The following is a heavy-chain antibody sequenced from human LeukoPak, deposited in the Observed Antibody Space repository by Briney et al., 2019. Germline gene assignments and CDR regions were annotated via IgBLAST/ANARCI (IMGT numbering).Heavy chain of an antibody. Sequence: PGGSLRLSCAASGFTFSSYAMSWVRQAPGKGLEWVSGISGSGGSTYYTDSVKGRFTISRDNSDNTLFVQMNSLRAEDTAVYYCAKHSSIYFGELDDWGRGTLVTVSS. V-gene: IGHV3-23*01. CDR1: GFTFSSYA. D-gene: IGHD3-10*01. J-gene: IGHJ4*02. CDR3: AKHSSIYFGELDD. CDR2: ISGSGGST.